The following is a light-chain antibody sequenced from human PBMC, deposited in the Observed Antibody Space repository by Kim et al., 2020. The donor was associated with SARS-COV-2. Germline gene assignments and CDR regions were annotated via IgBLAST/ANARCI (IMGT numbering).Light chain of an antibody. CDR2: GAS. V-gene: IGKV3-20*01. Sequence: SPGERATLSCRASQSVSRNYLAWYQRKPGQAPRLLIYGASNRATDIPDRFSGSGSGTDFILTISSLGPEDFAVYYCHQYVASPRTFGQGTKVDIK. J-gene: IGKJ1*01. CDR3: HQYVASPRT. CDR1: QSVSRNY.